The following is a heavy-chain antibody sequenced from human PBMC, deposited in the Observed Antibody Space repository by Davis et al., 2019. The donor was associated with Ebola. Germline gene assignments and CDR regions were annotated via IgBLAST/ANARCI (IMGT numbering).Heavy chain of an antibody. Sequence: GESLKISCAASGFTFSSYAMHWVRQAPGKGLEWVAVISYDGSNKYYADSVKGRFTISRDNSKNTLYLQMNSLRVEDTAVYYCAKGNRVTYQYDSGDDYWGQGTLVTVSS. V-gene: IGHV3-30-3*01. CDR3: AKGNRVTYQYDSGDDY. J-gene: IGHJ4*02. D-gene: IGHD3-22*01. CDR1: GFTFSSYA. CDR2: ISYDGSNK.